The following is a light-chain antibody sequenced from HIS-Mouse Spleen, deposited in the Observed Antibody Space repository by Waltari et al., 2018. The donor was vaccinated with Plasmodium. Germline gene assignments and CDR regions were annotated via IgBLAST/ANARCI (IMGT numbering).Light chain of an antibody. V-gene: IGKV1-8*01. Sequence: AIRLTQSPSSFTASTGDSVTITCRASQGISSYLAWYQQKPGKAPKLLIYAASTLQRGVPSRFSGSGSGTDFTLTISCLQSEDFATYYCQQYYSYLLTFGGGTKVEIK. J-gene: IGKJ4*01. CDR2: AAS. CDR1: QGISSY. CDR3: QQYYSYLLT.